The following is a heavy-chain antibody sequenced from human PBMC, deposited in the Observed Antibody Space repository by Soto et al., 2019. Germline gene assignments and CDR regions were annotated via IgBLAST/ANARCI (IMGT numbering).Heavy chain of an antibody. CDR1: GFTFSTYW. V-gene: IGHV3-74*01. J-gene: IGHJ6*01. CDR3: ARGIRNYYGVEV. Sequence: PGGSLRLSCAGSGFTFSTYWMHWVRQAPGTGLEWVSRIKGDGSSTSYADSVKGRFTITRDNAKNPVDLQMNSLGAEDTAVYWCARGIRNYYGVEVWGQGTTVTVSS. CDR2: IKGDGSST.